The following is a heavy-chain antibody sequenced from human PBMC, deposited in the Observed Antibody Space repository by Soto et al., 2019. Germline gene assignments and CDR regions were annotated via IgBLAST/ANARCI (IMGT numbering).Heavy chain of an antibody. CDR1: GYTFTSYG. Sequence: GASVKVSCKASGYTFTSYGISWVRQAPGQGLEWMGWISAYNGNTNYAQKLQGRVTMTTDTSTSTAYMELRSLRSEDTAVYYCAREPIAVAGTFHWFDPWGQGTLVTVSS. J-gene: IGHJ5*02. V-gene: IGHV1-18*01. CDR2: ISAYNGNT. D-gene: IGHD6-19*01. CDR3: AREPIAVAGTFHWFDP.